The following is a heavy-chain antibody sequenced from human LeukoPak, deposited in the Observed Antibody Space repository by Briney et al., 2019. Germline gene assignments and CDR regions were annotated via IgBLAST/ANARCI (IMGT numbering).Heavy chain of an antibody. Sequence: SETLSLTCTVSGGSISSGSYYWSWIRQPAGKGLEWIGRIYTSGSTNYNPSLKSRVTISVDTSKNQFSLKLSSVTAADTAVYYCARRPSYCSGGSCYPFDIWGQGTMVTVSS. D-gene: IGHD2-15*01. CDR2: IYTSGST. CDR3: ARRPSYCSGGSCYPFDI. J-gene: IGHJ3*02. CDR1: GGSISSGSYY. V-gene: IGHV4-61*02.